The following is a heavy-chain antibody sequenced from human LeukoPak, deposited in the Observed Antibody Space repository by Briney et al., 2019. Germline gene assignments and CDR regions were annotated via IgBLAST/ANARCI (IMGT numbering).Heavy chain of an antibody. Sequence: SETLSLTCTVSGVSISSYYWSWIRQPPGKGLEWIGYIYYSGSTNYNPSLKSRVTISVDTSKNQFSLKLSSVTAADTAMYYCARRLNSYDSSGFLLNAFDIWGQGTMVTVSS. D-gene: IGHD3-22*01. CDR2: IYYSGST. CDR3: ARRLNSYDSSGFLLNAFDI. J-gene: IGHJ3*02. CDR1: GVSISSYY. V-gene: IGHV4-59*08.